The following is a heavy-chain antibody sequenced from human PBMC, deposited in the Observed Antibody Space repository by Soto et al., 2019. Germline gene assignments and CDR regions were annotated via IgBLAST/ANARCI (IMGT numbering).Heavy chain of an antibody. V-gene: IGHV3-33*01. Sequence: GGSLRLSCAASGFTFSSYGMHWVRQAPGKGLEWVAVIWYDGSNKYYADSVKGRFTISRDNSKNTLYLQMNSLRAEDTAVYYCARKGVELLWFGALSYMDVWGKGTTVTVSS. CDR1: GFTFSSYG. CDR2: IWYDGSNK. CDR3: ARKGVELLWFGALSYMDV. D-gene: IGHD3-10*01. J-gene: IGHJ6*03.